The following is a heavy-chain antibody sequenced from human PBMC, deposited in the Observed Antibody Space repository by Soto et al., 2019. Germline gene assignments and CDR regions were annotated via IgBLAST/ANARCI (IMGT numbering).Heavy chain of an antibody. CDR1: GYTFTSYY. J-gene: IGHJ4*02. V-gene: IGHV1-46*01. CDR2: INPSGGST. Sequence: ASVKVSCKASGYTFTSYYIHWVRQAPGQGLEWMGIINPSGGSTSYAQKFQGRVTMTRDTSTSTVYMELSSLRSEDTAVYYCARVAATGGYFDYWGQATLVTVSS. CDR3: ARVAATGGYFDY. D-gene: IGHD6-25*01.